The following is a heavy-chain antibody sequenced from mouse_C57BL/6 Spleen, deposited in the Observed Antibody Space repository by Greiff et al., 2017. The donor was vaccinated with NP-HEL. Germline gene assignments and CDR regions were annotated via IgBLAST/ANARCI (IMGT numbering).Heavy chain of an antibody. CDR2: IYPGSGNT. V-gene: IGHV1-76*01. D-gene: IGHD1-1*01. Sequence: VQRVESGAELVRPGASVKLSCKASGYTFTDYYINWVKQRPGQGLEWIARIYPGSGNTYYNEKFKGKATLTAEKSSSTAYMQLSSLTSEDSAVYFCASNLRAGFAYWGQGTLVTVSA. CDR1: GYTFTDYY. J-gene: IGHJ3*01. CDR3: ASNLRAGFAY.